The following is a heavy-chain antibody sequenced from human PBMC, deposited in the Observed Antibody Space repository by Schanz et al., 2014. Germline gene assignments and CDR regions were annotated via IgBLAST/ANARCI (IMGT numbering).Heavy chain of an antibody. Sequence: QVQLQESGPGLVKPSGTLSLTCAVSGASISSSNWWSWVRQPPGKGLEWIGEIYHSGNTNYNASLRCRPPLPLDPSKIQFPLKLSSLTAADTAVYYCARGGARRFPVVPDAIQGLRGHYYYYYLDVWGKGTTVTASS. CDR2: IYHSGNT. D-gene: IGHD2-2*02. CDR1: GASISSSNW. V-gene: IGHV4-4*02. CDR3: ARGGARRFPVVPDAIQGLRGHYYYYYLDV. J-gene: IGHJ6*03.